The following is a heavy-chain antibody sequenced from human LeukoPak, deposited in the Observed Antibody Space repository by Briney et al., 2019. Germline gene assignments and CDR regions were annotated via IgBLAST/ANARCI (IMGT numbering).Heavy chain of an antibody. V-gene: IGHV3-7*01. CDR2: IKQDGSEK. Sequence: GGSLRLSCVASGFNVSNYWMSWVRQGPGKGLEWVANIKQDGSEKKYVDSVEGRFTISRDNAKNSLYLEMNSLRVDDTAVYYCARLRGTYSLDCWGQGTLVTVSS. D-gene: IGHD1-26*01. J-gene: IGHJ4*02. CDR1: GFNVSNYW. CDR3: ARLRGTYSLDC.